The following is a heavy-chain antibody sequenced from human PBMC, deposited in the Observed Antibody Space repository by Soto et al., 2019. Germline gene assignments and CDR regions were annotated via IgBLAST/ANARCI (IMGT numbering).Heavy chain of an antibody. CDR2: IYYSGST. D-gene: IGHD4-17*01. V-gene: IGHV4-39*02. CDR3: ATDHGDYVLNWLDP. CDR1: GGSVTNSSYY. J-gene: IGHJ5*02. Sequence: SETLSLTCTVSGGSVTNSSYYWGWIRQSPGKGLEWIASIYYSGSTYYNPSLKSRVTISVDTSKNQFSLKLSSVTAADTAVYYCATDHGDYVLNWLDPWGQGTLVTVSS.